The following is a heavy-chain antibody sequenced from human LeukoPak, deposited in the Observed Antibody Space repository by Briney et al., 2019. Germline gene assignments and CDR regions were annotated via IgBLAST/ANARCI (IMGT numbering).Heavy chain of an antibody. D-gene: IGHD2-2*01. J-gene: IGHJ4*02. V-gene: IGHV1-69*01. CDR1: GGTFSSYA. CDR2: IIPIFGTA. CDR3: ARSRLAGDIVVVQNQYYFDY. Sequence: SVKVSCEASGGTFSSYAISWVRQAPGQGLEWMGGIIPIFGTANYAQKFQGRVTITADESTSTAYMELSSLRSEDTAVYYCARSRLAGDIVVVQNQYYFDYWGQGTLVTVSS.